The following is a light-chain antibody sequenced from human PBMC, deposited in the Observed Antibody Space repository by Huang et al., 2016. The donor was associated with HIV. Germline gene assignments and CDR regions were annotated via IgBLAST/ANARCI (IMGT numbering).Light chain of an antibody. J-gene: IGKJ1*01. CDR1: QNINRW. CDR2: KIS. CDR3: QYGET. V-gene: IGKV1-5*03. Sequence: DIQMTQSPSTLSAIIGDRVTTTCRASQNINRWLAWYQQKPGKAPKLLIYKISSLQSGVPSRFSGSGSGTEFILTISSLQPDDVGTYYCQYGETFGQGTKVEIK.